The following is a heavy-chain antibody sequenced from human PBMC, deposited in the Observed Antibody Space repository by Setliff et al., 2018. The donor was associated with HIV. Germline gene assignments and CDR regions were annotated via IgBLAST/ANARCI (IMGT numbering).Heavy chain of an antibody. CDR3: AKLLGNGGNSDPFDI. D-gene: IGHD2-21*01. J-gene: IGHJ3*02. V-gene: IGHV3-43*01. CDR1: GFTFDDYT. CDR2: ISWDGSGT. Sequence: GGSLRLSCAASGFTFDDYTMHWVRQVPGKGLEWLSLISWDGSGTYYADSVKGRFTISRDNSKESLYLQMNSLTTEDTALYYCAKLLGNGGNSDPFDIWGQGTTVTVSS.